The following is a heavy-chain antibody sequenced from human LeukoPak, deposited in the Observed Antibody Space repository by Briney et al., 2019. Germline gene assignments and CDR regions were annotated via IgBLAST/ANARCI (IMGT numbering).Heavy chain of an antibody. D-gene: IGHD6-19*01. CDR2: ISSSGSTI. CDR3: ARASTGYSSGWHLDY. Sequence: PGGSLRLSCAASGFTFSDYYMSWIRQAPGKGLEWVSYISSSGSTIYYADSVKGRFAISRDNAKNSLYLQMNSLRAEDTAVYYCARASTGYSSGWHLDYWGQGTLVTVSS. CDR1: GFTFSDYY. V-gene: IGHV3-11*01. J-gene: IGHJ4*02.